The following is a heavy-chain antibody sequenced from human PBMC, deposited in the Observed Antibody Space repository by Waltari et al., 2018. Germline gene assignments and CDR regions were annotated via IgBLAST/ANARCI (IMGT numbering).Heavy chain of an antibody. J-gene: IGHJ3*02. CDR1: GGSIRSSSYY. V-gene: IGHV4-39*07. CDR3: ARGLLGAFDI. CDR2: IYYSGST. D-gene: IGHD1-26*01. Sequence: QLQLQESGPGLVKPSETLSLTCTVSGGSIRSSSYYWGWIRQPPGKGLEWIGSIYYSGSTYYNPSLKSRVTISVDTSKNQFSLKLSSVTAADTAVYYCARGLLGAFDIWGQGTMVTVSS.